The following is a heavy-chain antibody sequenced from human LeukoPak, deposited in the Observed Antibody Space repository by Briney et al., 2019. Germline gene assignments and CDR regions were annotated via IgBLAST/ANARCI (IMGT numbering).Heavy chain of an antibody. CDR3: ARDGPDSGSRYFDY. J-gene: IGHJ4*02. V-gene: IGHV1-69*13. Sequence: SVKVSCKASGYTFTGYHVHWVRQAPGQGLEWMGGIIPILGTANYAQKFQGRVTITADESTSTAYMELSSLRSEDTAVYYCARDGPDSGSRYFDYWGQGTLVTVSS. D-gene: IGHD1-26*01. CDR2: IIPILGTA. CDR1: GYTFTGYH.